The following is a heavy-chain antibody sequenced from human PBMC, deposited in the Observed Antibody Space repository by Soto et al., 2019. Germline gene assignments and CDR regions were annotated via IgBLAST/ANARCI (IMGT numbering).Heavy chain of an antibody. CDR3: ARIRGRGSSSWADY. J-gene: IGHJ4*02. CDR1: GFSPSNARMG. Sequence: QVTLKESGPVLVKPTETLTLTCTVSGFSPSNARMGVSWIRQPPGKALEWLAHIFSNDEKSYSTSLKSRLTISQDTSKSQVVLTMTNMDPVDTATYDGARIRGRGSSSWADYWGQGTLVTVSS. D-gene: IGHD6-13*01. V-gene: IGHV2-26*01. CDR2: IFSNDEK.